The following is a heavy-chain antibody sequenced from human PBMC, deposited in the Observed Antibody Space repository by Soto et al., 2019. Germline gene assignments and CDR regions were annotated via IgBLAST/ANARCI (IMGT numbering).Heavy chain of an antibody. Sequence: GASVKVSCKASGYTFTGYYMRWVRQAPGQGLEWMGWINPNSGGTNYAQKFQGWVTMTRDTSISTAYMELSRLRSDDTAVYYCARDIAAAGTTSYYYYGMDVWGQGTTVTVSS. CDR1: GYTFTGYY. J-gene: IGHJ6*02. V-gene: IGHV1-2*04. CDR3: ARDIAAAGTTSYYYYGMDV. D-gene: IGHD6-13*01. CDR2: INPNSGGT.